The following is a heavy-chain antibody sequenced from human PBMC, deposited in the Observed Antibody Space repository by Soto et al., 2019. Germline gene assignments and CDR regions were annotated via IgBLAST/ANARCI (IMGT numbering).Heavy chain of an antibody. D-gene: IGHD3-9*01. V-gene: IGHV1-18*01. CDR2: ISAYKGNT. Sequence: GASVKVSCQASGSTFTSYGISWVRQAPVQGLEWMGWISAYKGNTNYAQKLQGRVTMTTDTSTSPAYMELRSLRSDDTAVYSCARGLEDYDILTGYYKGFFDHWRQGTLVTVSS. J-gene: IGHJ4*02. CDR3: ARGLEDYDILTGYYKGFFDH. CDR1: GSTFTSYG.